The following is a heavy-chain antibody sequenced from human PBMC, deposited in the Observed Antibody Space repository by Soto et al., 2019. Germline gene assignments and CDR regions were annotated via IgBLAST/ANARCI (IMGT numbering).Heavy chain of an antibody. D-gene: IGHD1-26*01. J-gene: IGHJ4*02. Sequence: QVRLQESGPGLVKPSETLSLTCVVSGAAISGYYWSWIRPPPGKGLELIGFIYYSGSTTNYSPSLKNRVTISVDTSKNIISLRLGSVTAADTAIYYCVRDGRERQFDYWGQGTLVTVSS. V-gene: IGHV4-59*01. CDR3: VRDGRERQFDY. CDR1: GAAISGYY. CDR2: IYYSGSTT.